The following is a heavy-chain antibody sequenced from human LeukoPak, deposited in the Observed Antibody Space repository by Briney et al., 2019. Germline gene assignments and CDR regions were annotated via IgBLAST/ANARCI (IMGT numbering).Heavy chain of an antibody. J-gene: IGHJ4*02. D-gene: IGHD3-3*01. CDR2: IIPIFGTA. CDR1: GGTFSSYA. V-gene: IGHV1-69*05. CDR3: ARGPLHDFWSGYLDY. Sequence: ASVKVSCKASGGTFSSYAISWVRQAPGQGLEWMGRIIPIFGTASYAQKFQGRVTITTDESTSTAYMELSSLRPEDTAVYYCARGPLHDFWSGYLDYWGQGTLVTVSS.